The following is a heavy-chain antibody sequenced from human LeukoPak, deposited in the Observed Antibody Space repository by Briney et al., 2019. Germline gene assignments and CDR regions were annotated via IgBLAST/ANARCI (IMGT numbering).Heavy chain of an antibody. CDR1: GGSISSYY. V-gene: IGHV4-59*01. D-gene: IGHD1-26*01. J-gene: IGHJ4*02. CDR2: IYYSGST. CDR3: ARASGSSDFDY. Sequence: SETLSLTCSVSGGSISSYYWSWIRQPPGKGLEWIGYIYYSGSTNYNPSLKSRVTISVDTSKNQFSLKLSSVTAADTAVYYCARASGSSDFDYWGQGTLVTVSS.